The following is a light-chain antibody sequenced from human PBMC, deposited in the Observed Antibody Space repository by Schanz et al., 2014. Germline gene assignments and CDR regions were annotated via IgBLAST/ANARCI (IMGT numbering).Light chain of an antibody. Sequence: QSALTQPRSVSGSPGQSVTISCTGTSSDVGGYNYVSWYQQHPGKAPKLMIYDVTNRPSGVSNRFSGSKSGNTASLTISGLQAEDEAGYYCSSFASGTTFVIFGGGTKLTVL. CDR1: SSDVGGYNY. CDR3: SSFASGTTFVI. CDR2: DVT. J-gene: IGLJ2*01. V-gene: IGLV2-11*01.